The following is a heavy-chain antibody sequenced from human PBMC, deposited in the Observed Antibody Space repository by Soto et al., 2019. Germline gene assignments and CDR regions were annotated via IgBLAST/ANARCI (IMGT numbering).Heavy chain of an antibody. D-gene: IGHD1-1*01. V-gene: IGHV3-9*01. J-gene: IGHJ3*02. CDR3: ATDMGATGTQGPVAFDI. CDR2: INWNSRII. CDR1: GLTFDDYA. Sequence: ESGGGLVPPGRSLRLSCAASGLTFDDYAMHWVRQAPGKGLEWVSGINWNSRIIVYADSVKGRFSISRDNAKKSLYLQMNSLRADDTALYYCATDMGATGTQGPVAFDIWGQWTMVTVSS.